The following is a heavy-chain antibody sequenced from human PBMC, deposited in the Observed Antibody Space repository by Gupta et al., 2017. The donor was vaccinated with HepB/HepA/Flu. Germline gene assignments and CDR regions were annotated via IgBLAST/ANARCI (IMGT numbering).Heavy chain of an antibody. CDR1: SGSIIDSDYY. CDR2: IYYDGIT. V-gene: IGHV4-39*01. J-gene: IGHJ6*02. D-gene: IGHD3-22*01. CDR3: ARRAGGYLYYYGFDV. Sequence: QLQLQESGPGLVKPSETLSLTCTVPSGSIIDSDYYWDWIRQPPGKGLEWIGSIYYDGITYYKSSLKSRVTVSVDTSKNQFSLRLTSVTAANTAVYYCARRAGGYLYYYGFDVWGQGTTVSV.